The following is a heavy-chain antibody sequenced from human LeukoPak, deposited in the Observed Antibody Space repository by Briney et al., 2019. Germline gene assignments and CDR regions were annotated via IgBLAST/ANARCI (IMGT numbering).Heavy chain of an antibody. Sequence: GESLKTSCKGSGYSFPNSWIGWVRQMPGKGLEWMGIIYPGDPDTRYSPSFQGQVTISADKSISTAYLQWSSLKASDTAMYYCATTAFREMTTIGFDYRGQGALVTVSS. CDR2: IYPGDPDT. D-gene: IGHD5-24*01. J-gene: IGHJ4*02. V-gene: IGHV5-51*01. CDR1: GYSFPNSW. CDR3: ATTAFREMTTIGFDY.